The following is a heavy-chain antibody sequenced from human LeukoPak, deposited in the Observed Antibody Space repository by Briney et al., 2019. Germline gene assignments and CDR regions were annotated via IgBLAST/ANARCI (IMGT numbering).Heavy chain of an antibody. J-gene: IGHJ5*02. V-gene: IGHV3-48*03. CDR2: ISSSGSAV. CDR3: ARGPSVGSGWSPDL. D-gene: IGHD6-19*01. CDR1: GSTFRNYE. Sequence: GGSLRLSCAASGSTFRNYEMNWVRQAPEKGLEWVSYISSSGSAVYYADSVKGRFTISRDNAKNSLYLQMNSLGAEDTALYYCARGPSVGSGWSPDLWGQGTLVTVSS.